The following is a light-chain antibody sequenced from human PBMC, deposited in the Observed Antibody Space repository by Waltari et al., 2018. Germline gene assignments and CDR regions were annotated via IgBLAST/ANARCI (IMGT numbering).Light chain of an antibody. V-gene: IGKV3-11*01. CDR2: DAS. J-gene: IGKJ1*01. Sequence: ESVLTQSPGTLSVSPGERATPPCRASESVSTDLAWYQQKLGQAPRLLIYDASKRAIGIPARFSGSGSGTDFTLTISSLEPEDFAVYYCQQRPNWRFGRGTKVEMK. CDR1: ESVSTD. CDR3: QQRPNWR.